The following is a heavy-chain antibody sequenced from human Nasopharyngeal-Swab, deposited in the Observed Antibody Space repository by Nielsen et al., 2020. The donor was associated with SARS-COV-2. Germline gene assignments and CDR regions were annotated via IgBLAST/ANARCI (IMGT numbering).Heavy chain of an antibody. CDR3: ATTDGNFDY. CDR2: ISTSSGNI. J-gene: IGHJ4*02. CDR1: GVTFSSYA. V-gene: IGHV3-48*04. Sequence: GGSLRLSCAASGVTFSSYAMSWVRQAPGKGLEWVSDISTSSGNIYYADSVRGRFTISRDNAKNSLYLQMNSLRVEDTAVCYCATTDGNFDYWGRGTLVTVSS. D-gene: IGHD5-24*01.